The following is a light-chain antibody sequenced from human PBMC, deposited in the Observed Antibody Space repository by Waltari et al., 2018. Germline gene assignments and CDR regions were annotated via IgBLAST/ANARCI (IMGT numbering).Light chain of an antibody. CDR1: RTVFFSSNNKDF. V-gene: IGKV4-1*01. CDR2: WAS. Sequence: DIVMTQSPDSWAVSLRDEATINCRSRRTVFFSSNNKDFLSWYQQRPGQPPKLLIYWASTREAGVPDRFSGSGSGTNFTLTINGLQAEDVAVYYCQQFYITPQTFGQVTRVEIK. CDR3: QQFYITPQT. J-gene: IGKJ2*01.